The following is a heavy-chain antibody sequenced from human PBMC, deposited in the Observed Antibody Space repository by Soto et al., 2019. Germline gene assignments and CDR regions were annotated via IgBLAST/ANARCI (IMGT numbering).Heavy chain of an antibody. CDR2: ISGSGGNT. CDR1: GFTFSSYA. J-gene: IGHJ6*03. V-gene: IGHV3-23*01. D-gene: IGHD1-20*01. Sequence: EVQLLESGGGLVQPGGSLRLSCAASGFTFSSYAMSWVRQAPGKGLEWVSAISGSGGNTYYADSVKGRFTISRDNSKNTLYLQMNSLRAEDTAVYYCAKHLRIRLTGIICYYYMDVWGKGTTVTVSS. CDR3: AKHLRIRLTGIICYYYMDV.